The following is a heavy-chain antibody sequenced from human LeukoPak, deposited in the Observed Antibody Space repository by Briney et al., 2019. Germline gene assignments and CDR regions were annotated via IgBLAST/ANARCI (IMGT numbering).Heavy chain of an antibody. CDR2: INHSGNT. CDR1: GGSFSGYY. V-gene: IGHV4-34*01. Sequence: SETLSLTCAVYGGSFSGYYWSWIRQPPGQGLEWIGEINHSGNTNYNPSLKSRVNISVDTSRNQFSLKLSSVTAADTAVYYCATRRGRYGMDVWGKGTTVTVS. CDR3: ATRRGRYGMDV. J-gene: IGHJ6*04.